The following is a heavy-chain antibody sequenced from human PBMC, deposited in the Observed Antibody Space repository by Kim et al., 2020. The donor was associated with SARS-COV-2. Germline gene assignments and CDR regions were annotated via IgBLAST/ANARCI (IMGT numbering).Heavy chain of an antibody. D-gene: IGHD1-20*01. Sequence: GGSLRLSCAASGFTFSSYGMHWVRQAPGKGLEWVAVIWFDGSNKYYSDSVKGRFTISRDNPKSTLYLQMNSLRAEDTAVYYCAKEASIINYEPRLDYFDYWGQGTLVTVSS. V-gene: IGHV3-33*06. J-gene: IGHJ4*02. CDR2: IWFDGSNK. CDR3: AKEASIINYEPRLDYFDY. CDR1: GFTFSSYG.